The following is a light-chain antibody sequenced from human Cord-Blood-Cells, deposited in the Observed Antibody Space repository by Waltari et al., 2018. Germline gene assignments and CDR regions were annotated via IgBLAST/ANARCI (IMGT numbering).Light chain of an antibody. J-gene: IGLJ2*01. CDR3: CSYAGSYTVV. Sequence: QSALTHSRSVSGSPGQSVTISCTGTSSDCGSYNYVSWYQQHPGKAPKPMIYEYSKRPSGVPERFAGSKSGHTASLTISGLQAEDEADYYCCSYAGSYTVVFGGGTKLTV. CDR2: EYS. V-gene: IGLV2-11*01. CDR1: SSDCGSYNY.